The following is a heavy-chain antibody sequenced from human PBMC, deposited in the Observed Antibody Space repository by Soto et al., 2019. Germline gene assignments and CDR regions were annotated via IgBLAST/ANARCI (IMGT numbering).Heavy chain of an antibody. D-gene: IGHD1-1*01. V-gene: IGHV1-2*02. J-gene: IGHJ6*03. CDR1: GYTFTGYY. CDR3: ARAPLTGTTYYYYYMDV. CDR2: INPNIGGA. Sequence: ASVKVSCKASGYTFTGYYMHWVRQAPGQGLEWMGRINPNIGGANYAQKFQGRVTITTDKSTSTAYMELSSLRSEDTAVYYCARAPLTGTTYYYYYMDVWGKGTTVTVSS.